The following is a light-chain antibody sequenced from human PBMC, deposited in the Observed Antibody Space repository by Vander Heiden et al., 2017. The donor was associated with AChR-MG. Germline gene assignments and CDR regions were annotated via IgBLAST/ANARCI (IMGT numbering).Light chain of an antibody. Sequence: DIQMTQSPSSLSASVGDRVTITCRANQTIRSYLNWYQQKPGEAPNLLVYSASSLQSGVPSRFSGSGSGTDFTLTISRLQPEDFATYYWQQSYSLFTFGPGTKVEIK. CDR2: SAS. J-gene: IGKJ3*01. CDR3: QQSYSLFT. CDR1: QTIRSY. V-gene: IGKV1-39*01.